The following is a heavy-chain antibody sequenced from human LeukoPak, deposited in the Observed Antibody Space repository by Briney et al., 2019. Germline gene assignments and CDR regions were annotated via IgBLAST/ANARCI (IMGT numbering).Heavy chain of an antibody. Sequence: GGSLRLSCAASGFTFSSYGMHWVRQAPGKGLEWVSYISVSGDTIYYADSVKGRFTISRDNAKKSLYLQMKSLRAEDTAVYYCARGTLYYGSESYDYWGQGTLVAVSS. D-gene: IGHD3-10*01. CDR2: ISVSGDTI. CDR3: ARGTLYYGSESYDY. V-gene: IGHV3-48*04. CDR1: GFTFSSYG. J-gene: IGHJ4*02.